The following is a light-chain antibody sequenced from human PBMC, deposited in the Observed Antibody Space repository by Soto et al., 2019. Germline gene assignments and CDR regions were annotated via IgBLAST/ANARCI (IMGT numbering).Light chain of an antibody. CDR1: QTVSSSN. V-gene: IGKV3-20*01. CDR3: QQYGSSPFT. CDR2: CAS. J-gene: IGKJ3*01. Sequence: EIVLTQSPGTLSLSPGERATLSCRASQTVSSSNLAWYQQKPGQAPRLLIYCASSRATGIPDRFSGSGSGTDFTLTISRLEPEDFAVYYCQQYGSSPFTFGPGTKVDIK.